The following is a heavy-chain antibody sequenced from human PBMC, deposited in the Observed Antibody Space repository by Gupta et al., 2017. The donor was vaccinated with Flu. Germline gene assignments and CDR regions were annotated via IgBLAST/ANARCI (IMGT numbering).Heavy chain of an antibody. CDR1: GFPLSGNY. CDR3: ARGGATRSFDS. D-gene: IGHD3-10*01. V-gene: IGHV3-53*01. CDR2: TYSSSGT. J-gene: IGHJ4*02. Sequence: EVRPVASGGGLIQPGGFLRLSCAASGFPLSGNYMSWVRQAPGKGLEWVSVTYSSSGTFYADSVKGRFTVSRDSAKNTLYLQLNSLRAEDTAVYFCARGGATRSFDSWGPGTLVTVAS.